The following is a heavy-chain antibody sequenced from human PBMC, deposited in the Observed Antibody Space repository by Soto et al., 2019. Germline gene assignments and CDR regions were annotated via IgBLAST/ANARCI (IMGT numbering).Heavy chain of an antibody. V-gene: IGHV2-5*02. CDR2: IYWDDDK. CDR3: AHRGSSWQLDY. D-gene: IGHD6-19*01. J-gene: IGHJ4*02. Sequence: QITLKESGPTLVRPTQTLTLTCTFSGFSISTRGVGVGWIRQPPGKALEWLGLIYWDDDKRYSPSLKSRLTITKDTSKNQVVLTMTNLDPVDTATYYCAHRGSSWQLDYWGQGTLVTVSS. CDR1: GFSISTRGVG.